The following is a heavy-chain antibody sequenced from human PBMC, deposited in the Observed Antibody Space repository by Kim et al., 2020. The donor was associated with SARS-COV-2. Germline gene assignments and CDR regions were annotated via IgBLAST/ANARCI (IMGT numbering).Heavy chain of an antibody. CDR1: GFTVSSNY. V-gene: IGHV3-53*04. J-gene: IGHJ4*02. CDR2: IYSGGST. CDR3: ATRYSGSYPRRLEVDY. Sequence: GGSLRLSCAASGFTVSSNYMSWVRQAPGKGLEWVSVIYSGGSTYYADSVKGRFTISRHNSKNTLYLQMNSLRAEDTAVYYCATRYSGSYPRRLEVDYWGQGTLVTVSS. D-gene: IGHD1-26*01.